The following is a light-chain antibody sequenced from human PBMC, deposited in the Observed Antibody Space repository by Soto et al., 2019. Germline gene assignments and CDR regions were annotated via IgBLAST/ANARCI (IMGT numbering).Light chain of an antibody. Sequence: DIQMTQSASSLSASVGDRFTIACRASQSISSFLTWYQQKAGKAPKLLIYAASSLQSGVPSRFSGSGSGTDFTLTISSLQPEDFASYYCQQSFSTPPTFGQGTKVDIK. J-gene: IGKJ1*01. CDR2: AAS. CDR3: QQSFSTPPT. V-gene: IGKV1-39*01. CDR1: QSISSF.